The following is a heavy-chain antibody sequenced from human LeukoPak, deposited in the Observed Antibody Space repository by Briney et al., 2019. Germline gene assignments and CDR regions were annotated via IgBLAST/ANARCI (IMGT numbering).Heavy chain of an antibody. D-gene: IGHD6-19*01. V-gene: IGHV3-30*02. Sequence: GGSLRLSYAASGFTFSSYGMHWVRQAPGKGLEWVAFIRYDGSNKYYADSVKGRFTISRDNSKNTLYLQMNSLRAEDTAVYYCAKDMNSSVWYEALDYWGQGTLVTVSS. CDR1: GFTFSSYG. CDR3: AKDMNSSVWYEALDY. J-gene: IGHJ4*02. CDR2: IRYDGSNK.